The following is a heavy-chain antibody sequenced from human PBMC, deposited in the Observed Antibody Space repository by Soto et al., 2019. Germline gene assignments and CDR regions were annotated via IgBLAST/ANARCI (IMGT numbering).Heavy chain of an antibody. D-gene: IGHD3-3*01. Sequence: PGGSLRLSCAASGFTFSDYAMHWVRQAPGKGLEWVANIKQDGSEKYYVDSVKGRFTISRDNAKNSLYLQMNSLRAEDTAVYYCARDRVLRFLEWLPYYGMDVWGQGTTVTVSS. CDR2: IKQDGSEK. J-gene: IGHJ6*02. V-gene: IGHV3-7*01. CDR1: GFTFSDYA. CDR3: ARDRVLRFLEWLPYYGMDV.